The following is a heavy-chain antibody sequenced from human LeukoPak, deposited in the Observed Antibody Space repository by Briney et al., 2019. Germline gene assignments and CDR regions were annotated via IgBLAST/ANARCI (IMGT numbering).Heavy chain of an antibody. CDR3: ARRRIRDYFDY. D-gene: IGHD2-15*01. J-gene: IGHJ4*02. Sequence: SETLSLTCAVYGGSFSGYYWSWIRQPPGKGLEWIGEINHSGSTNYNPSLKSRVTISVDTSKNQFSLKLSSVTAADTAVYYCARRRIRDYFDYWGQGTLVTVSS. CDR1: GGSFSGYY. V-gene: IGHV4-34*01. CDR2: INHSGST.